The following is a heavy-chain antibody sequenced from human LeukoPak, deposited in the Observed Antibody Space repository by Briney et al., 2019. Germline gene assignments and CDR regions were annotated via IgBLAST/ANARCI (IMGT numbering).Heavy chain of an antibody. Sequence: SQTLSLTCAISGDSVSSNSAAWNWIRQSPSRGLEWLGRTYYRSKWYNDYAVSVKSRITINPNTSKNQFSLQPNSVTPEDTAVYYCARGVWDIVVVPAAMGRYYFDYWGQGTLVTVSS. J-gene: IGHJ4*02. V-gene: IGHV6-1*01. D-gene: IGHD2-2*01. CDR2: TYYRSKWYN. CDR1: GDSVSSNSAA. CDR3: ARGVWDIVVVPAAMGRYYFDY.